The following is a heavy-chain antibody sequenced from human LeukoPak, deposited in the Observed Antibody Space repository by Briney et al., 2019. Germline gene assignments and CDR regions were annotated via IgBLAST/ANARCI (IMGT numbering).Heavy chain of an antibody. Sequence: GGSLRLSCAASGFTFSSYAMSWVRQAPGKGLEWVSAISGSGGSTYYADSVKGRFTISRDNSKNTLYLQMNSLRAEDTAVYYCAKVPLAYGDYVGYFDYWGQGTLVTVSS. CDR1: GFTFSSYA. D-gene: IGHD4-17*01. V-gene: IGHV3-23*01. CDR3: AKVPLAYGDYVGYFDY. CDR2: ISGSGGST. J-gene: IGHJ4*02.